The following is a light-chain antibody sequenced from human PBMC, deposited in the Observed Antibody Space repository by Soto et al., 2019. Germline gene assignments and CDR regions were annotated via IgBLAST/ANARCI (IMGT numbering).Light chain of an antibody. CDR1: QSLLHSNGYNY. Sequence: DIVMTQSPLSLPVTPGEPASISCRSSQSLLHSNGYNYLDWYLQKPGQSPQLLIYLGSNRAPGVPDRFSASGSGTDFTLKISRVDAEDVGVYYCMQALQTPTFGGGTRVEMK. V-gene: IGKV2-28*01. CDR3: MQALQTPT. CDR2: LGS. J-gene: IGKJ4*01.